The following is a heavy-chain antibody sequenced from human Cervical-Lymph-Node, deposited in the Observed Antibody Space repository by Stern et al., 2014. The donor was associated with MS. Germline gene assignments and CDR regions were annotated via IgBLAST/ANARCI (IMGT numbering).Heavy chain of an antibody. Sequence: QVQLQESGPGLVKPSQTLTLSCTVSGDSISSGDIYWSWMRQPPGKGLVWVGFLNYSGYTFYNPSLKSRVTISRDTSKNQFSLKVSPVTATDTAVYYCAKDPRGIVVVPTSQSNIGMDVWGQGTTVTVSS. CDR1: GDSISSGDIY. J-gene: IGHJ6*02. V-gene: IGHV4-30-4*08. D-gene: IGHD2-2*01. CDR3: AKDPRGIVVVPTSQSNIGMDV. CDR2: LNYSGYT.